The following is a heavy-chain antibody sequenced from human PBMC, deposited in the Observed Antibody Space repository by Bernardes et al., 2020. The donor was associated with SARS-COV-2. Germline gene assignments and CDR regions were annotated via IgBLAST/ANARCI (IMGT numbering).Heavy chain of an antibody. Sequence: GGSLRLSCAASGFTFNTYGMHWVRRAPDKGLEWVANIKQDGSEKYYVDSVKGRFTISRDNAKNSLYLQMNSLRAEDTAVYYCARDLYDSSGYYYDLIPFDIWGQGTMVTVSS. V-gene: IGHV3-7*01. CDR2: IKQDGSEK. CDR3: ARDLYDSSGYYYDLIPFDI. J-gene: IGHJ3*02. CDR1: GFTFNTYG. D-gene: IGHD3-22*01.